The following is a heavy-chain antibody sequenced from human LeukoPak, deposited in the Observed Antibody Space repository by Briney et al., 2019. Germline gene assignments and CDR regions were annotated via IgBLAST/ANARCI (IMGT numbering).Heavy chain of an antibody. J-gene: IGHJ5*02. V-gene: IGHV3-21*06. D-gene: IGHD3-22*01. CDR1: GFTFSIYT. Sequence: GGSLRLSCATSGFTFSIYTMNWVRQAPGKALEWLSSISSGSSYISYAGSLKGRFTISRDTAKNSLFLQMNSLRVEDTAVYYCARSSKMYDSSGYGLNHWGQGTLVIVSS. CDR2: ISSGSSYI. CDR3: ARSSKMYDSSGYGLNH.